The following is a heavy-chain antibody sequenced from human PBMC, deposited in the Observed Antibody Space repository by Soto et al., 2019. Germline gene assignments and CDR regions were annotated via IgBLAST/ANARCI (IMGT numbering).Heavy chain of an antibody. D-gene: IGHD2-21*02. V-gene: IGHV1-8*01. CDR3: AGPLAYCGGDCSRTFYYYYYGMDV. CDR1: GYTFTSYD. CDR2: MNPNSGNT. J-gene: IGHJ6*02. Sequence: GPSVKVSCKASGYTFTSYDMNWVRQATGQGLEWMGWMNPNSGNTGYAQKFQGRVTMTTDTSTSTAYMELRSLRSDDTAVYYCAGPLAYCGGDCSRTFYYYYYGMDVWGQGTTVTVSS.